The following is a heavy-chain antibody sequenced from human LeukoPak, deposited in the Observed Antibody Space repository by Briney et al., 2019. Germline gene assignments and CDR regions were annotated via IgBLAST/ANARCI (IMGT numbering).Heavy chain of an antibody. CDR3: ERDDEYAPPQDAFDI. Sequence: GGSLRLSCAASGFTFSSYSMTWVRQAPGKGLEWVSSISSSSSYIYYADSVKGRFTISRDNAKNSLYLQMNSLRAEDTAVYYCERDDEYAPPQDAFDIWGQGTMVSVSS. CDR1: GFTFSSYS. V-gene: IGHV3-21*01. J-gene: IGHJ3*02. CDR2: ISSSSSYI. D-gene: IGHD2/OR15-2a*01.